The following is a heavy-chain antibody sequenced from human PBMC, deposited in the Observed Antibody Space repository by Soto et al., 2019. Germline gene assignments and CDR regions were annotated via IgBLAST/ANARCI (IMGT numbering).Heavy chain of an antibody. Sequence: GVPTGQFCFSPVVPILSHSLNSAPPGPRKGAGGGSSLCCSSCFIYYADSGEGRFTISRDNAKNSLYRQMNSLRAEDTAVYDCARDLGGPNRFDPWGQGNRFTVPS. CDR2: LCCSSCFI. CDR1: VVPILSHS. V-gene: IGHV3-21*01. J-gene: IGHJ5*02. CDR3: ARDLGGPNRFDP. D-gene: IGHD2-15*01.